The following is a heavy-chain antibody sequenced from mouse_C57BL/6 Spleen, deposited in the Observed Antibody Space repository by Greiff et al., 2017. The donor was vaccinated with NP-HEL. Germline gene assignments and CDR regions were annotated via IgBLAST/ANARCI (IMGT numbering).Heavy chain of an antibody. CDR3: TAYYGYAMDY. CDR2: IRNKANNNAT. V-gene: IGHV6-6*01. D-gene: IGHD1-1*01. CDR1: GFTFSDAW. J-gene: IGHJ4*01. Sequence: EVKLEESGGGLVQPGGSMKLSCAASGFTFSDAWMDWVRQSPEKGLEWVAEIRNKANNNATYYAESVKGRFTISRDDSKSSVYLQMNSLRAEDTGMYYCTAYYGYAMDYWGQGTSVTVSS.